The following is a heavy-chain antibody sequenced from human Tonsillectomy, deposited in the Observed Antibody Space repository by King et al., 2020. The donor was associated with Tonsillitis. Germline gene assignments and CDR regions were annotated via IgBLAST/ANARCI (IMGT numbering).Heavy chain of an antibody. D-gene: IGHD3-10*01. CDR2: ISYDGSKK. CDR3: AKSSANYSFHY. J-gene: IGHJ4*02. Sequence: VQLVQSGGGVVQPGRSLRLSCAASGFTFNHYGMSWVRQAPGKGLEWVTIISYDGSKKYYADSVKGRFTISRDNSKNTLFLQMNSLRSEDTAVYYCAKSSANYSFHYWGQGTLVTVSS. CDR1: GFTFNHYG. V-gene: IGHV3-30*18.